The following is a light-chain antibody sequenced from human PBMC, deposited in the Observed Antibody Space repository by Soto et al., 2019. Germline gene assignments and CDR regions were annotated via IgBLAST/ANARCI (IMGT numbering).Light chain of an antibody. CDR3: QHSYSTPTT. CDR2: ASS. V-gene: IGKV1-39*01. J-gene: IGKJ5*01. Sequence: DIQMTQSPSSLSASVGDRVTITCRASQNIKNYLNWYQQKPGKAPKLLIYASSSLQSGVPSRFSGSGSGTDFILTISSLQSEDFATYYCQHSYSTPTTFGQVTRL. CDR1: QNIKNY.